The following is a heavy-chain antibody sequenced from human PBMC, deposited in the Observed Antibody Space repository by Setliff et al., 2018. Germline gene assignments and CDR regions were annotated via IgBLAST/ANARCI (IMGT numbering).Heavy chain of an antibody. CDR1: CFTFSNAW. CDR3: TTDPSPTFGGVIGAAFDI. D-gene: IGHD3-16*01. CDR2: IKGKTDGLTT. J-gene: IGHJ3*02. V-gene: IGHV3-15*07. Sequence: GGSLRLSCTASCFTFSNAWMNWVRQAPGKGLEWVGRIKGKTDGLTTDYAAPVKGRFTISRDDSKNTLYLQMNSLKTEDTAVYYCTTDPSPTFGGVIGAAFDIWGQGTMVTVSS.